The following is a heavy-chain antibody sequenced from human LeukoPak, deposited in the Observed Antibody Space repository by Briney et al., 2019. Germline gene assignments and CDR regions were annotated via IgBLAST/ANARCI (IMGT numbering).Heavy chain of an antibody. J-gene: IGHJ3*02. D-gene: IGHD4-17*01. CDR3: ARASSTVTARDTFDT. V-gene: IGHV3-7*01. CDR2: IKQDGSEK. Sequence: PGGSLRLSCVASGFSFTNYWMSWVRQVPGKGLEWVANIKQDGSEKNYVDSVKGRFTISRDTAKNSLYLQVDSLRDKDTAVYYCARASSTVTARDTFDTWGQGTMVTVSS. CDR1: GFSFTNYW.